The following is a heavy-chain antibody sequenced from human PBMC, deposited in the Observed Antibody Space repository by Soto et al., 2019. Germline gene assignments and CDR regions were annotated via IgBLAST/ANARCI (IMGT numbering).Heavy chain of an antibody. Sequence: QLQLQESGPGLVKPSETLSLTCTVSGGSISSSSYYWGWIRQPPGKGLEWIGSIYYSGSTFYNPSLKSRDTISVDTSKNQFSLTLGSVTAADTAVYYCASLLGSSLIDYWGQGTLVTVSS. CDR2: IYYSGST. D-gene: IGHD6-6*01. CDR3: ASLLGSSLIDY. V-gene: IGHV4-39*01. CDR1: GGSISSSSYY. J-gene: IGHJ4*02.